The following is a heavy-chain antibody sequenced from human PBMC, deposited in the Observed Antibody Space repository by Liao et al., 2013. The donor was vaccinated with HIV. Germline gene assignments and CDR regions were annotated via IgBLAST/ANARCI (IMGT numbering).Heavy chain of an antibody. J-gene: IGHJ4*02. CDR1: GGSISSSSYY. CDR3: ARYMITFGGFIVDDY. Sequence: QLQLQESGPGLVKPSETLSLTCTVSGGSISSSSYYWGWIRQPPGKGLEWIGSIYYSGSTYYNPSLKSRVTISVDTSKNQFSLKLSSVTAADTAVYYCARYMITFGGFIVDDYWGQGTLVTVSS. V-gene: IGHV4-39*07. CDR2: IYYSGST. D-gene: IGHD3-16*02.